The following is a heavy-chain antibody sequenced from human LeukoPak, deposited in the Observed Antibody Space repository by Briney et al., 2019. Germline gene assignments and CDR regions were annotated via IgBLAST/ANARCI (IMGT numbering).Heavy chain of an antibody. J-gene: IGHJ3*02. D-gene: IGHD3-10*01. Sequence: ASVKVSCKASGYTFATYGISSVRQAPGQRLEWMGWISAYNGDTNYAQKLQGRVTLTTDASTSTAYMEWRSLRSDDTAVYYCARGAAQRVLDAFDIWGQGTMVTVSS. CDR1: GYTFATYG. CDR2: ISAYNGDT. CDR3: ARGAAQRVLDAFDI. V-gene: IGHV1-18*01.